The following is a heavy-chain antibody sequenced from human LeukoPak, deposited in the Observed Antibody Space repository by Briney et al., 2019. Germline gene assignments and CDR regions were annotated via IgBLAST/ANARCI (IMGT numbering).Heavy chain of an antibody. CDR1: GGSFSGYY. CDR3: ARGYHYYYGSGSYRNWFDP. J-gene: IGHJ5*02. V-gene: IGHV4-34*01. D-gene: IGHD3-10*01. Sequence: PSETLSLTCAVYGGSFSGYYWSWIRQPPGKGLEWIGEINHSGSTNYNPSLKSRVTISVDTSKNQFSLKLSSVTAADMAVYYCARGYHYYYGSGSYRNWFDPWGQGTLVTVSS. CDR2: INHSGST.